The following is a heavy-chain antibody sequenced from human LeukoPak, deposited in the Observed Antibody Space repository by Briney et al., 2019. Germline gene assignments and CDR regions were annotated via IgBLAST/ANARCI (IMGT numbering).Heavy chain of an antibody. J-gene: IGHJ4*02. CDR3: ARWHSNGRYFDY. CDR1: GGFIRNYY. D-gene: IGHD6-19*01. V-gene: IGHV4-59*01. CDR2: TSDSGNT. Sequence: SETLSLTCTVSGGFIRNYYWNWIRQPPGKGLEWIGYTSDSGNTDYKPSLKSRVTISVDTSKNQFSLKLTSATAADTAVYYCARWHSNGRYFDYWGQGALVTVSS.